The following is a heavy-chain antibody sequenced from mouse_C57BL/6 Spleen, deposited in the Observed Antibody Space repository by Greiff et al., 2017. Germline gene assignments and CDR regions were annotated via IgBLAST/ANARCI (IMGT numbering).Heavy chain of an antibody. CDR3: ARTIYDGYYGFAY. J-gene: IGHJ3*01. CDR1: GYTFTSSW. Sequence: QVQLQQPGAELVRPGSSVKLSCKASGYTFTSSWMDWVKQRPGQGLEWIGNIYPSDSDTHYNQKFKDKATLTVDKSSSTAYMQLSSLTSEDSAVYYCARTIYDGYYGFAYWGQGTLVTVSA. V-gene: IGHV1-61*01. CDR2: IYPSDSDT. D-gene: IGHD2-3*01.